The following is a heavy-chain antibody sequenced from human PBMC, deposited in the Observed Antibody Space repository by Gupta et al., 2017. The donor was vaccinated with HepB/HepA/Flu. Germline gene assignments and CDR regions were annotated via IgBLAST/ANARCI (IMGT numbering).Heavy chain of an antibody. J-gene: IGHJ3*02. D-gene: IGHD2-15*01. V-gene: IGHV3-9*01. CDR2: ISWNSGSI. Sequence: EVQLVESGGGLVQPGRSLRLSCAASGFTFDDYAMHWVRQAPGKGLEWVSGISWNSGSIGYADSVKGRFTISRDNAKNSLYLQMNSLRAEDTALYYCAKEARQYCSGGSCQWTNSAFDIWGQGTMVTVSS. CDR3: AKEARQYCSGGSCQWTNSAFDI. CDR1: GFTFDDYA.